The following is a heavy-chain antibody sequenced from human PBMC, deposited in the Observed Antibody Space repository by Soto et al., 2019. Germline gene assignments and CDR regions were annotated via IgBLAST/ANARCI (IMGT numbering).Heavy chain of an antibody. V-gene: IGHV3-64D*06. Sequence: PGGSLRLSCSASGFTFSSYATHWVRQAPGKGLEYVSAISSNGGSTYYADSVKGRFTISRDNSKNTLYLQMSSLRAEDTAVYYCVKDLVTMVRGVIIENYYYYGMDVWGQGTTVTVSS. CDR3: VKDLVTMVRGVIIENYYYYGMDV. CDR2: ISSNGGST. D-gene: IGHD3-10*01. J-gene: IGHJ6*02. CDR1: GFTFSSYA.